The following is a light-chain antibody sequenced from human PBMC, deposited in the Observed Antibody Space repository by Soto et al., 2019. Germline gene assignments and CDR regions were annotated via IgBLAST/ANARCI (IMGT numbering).Light chain of an antibody. CDR2: GAS. Sequence: IQLTQSPSSLSASVGDRVTITCRASEGIVNYLAWYQQQPGKAPKLLIYGASTLQGGVPSRFTGSGSGTDFTLTISSLQPEDLATYHCQQLFRYPLAVGQGTRLEMK. CDR1: EGIVNY. V-gene: IGKV1-9*01. J-gene: IGKJ5*01. CDR3: QQLFRYPLA.